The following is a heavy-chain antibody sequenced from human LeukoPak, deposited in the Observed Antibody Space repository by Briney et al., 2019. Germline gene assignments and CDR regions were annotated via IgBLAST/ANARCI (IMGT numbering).Heavy chain of an antibody. V-gene: IGHV1-18*01. D-gene: IGHD5-18*01. CDR2: ISVYNGNT. J-gene: IGHJ5*02. CDR1: GYTFTSYG. Sequence: GASVKVSCKTSGYTFTSYGISWVRQAPGQGLEWMGWISVYNGNTNYAQKLQGRVTMTTDTSTSTAYMELRSLRSDDTAVYYCARGPRYSYGYNWFDPWGQGTLVTVSS. CDR3: ARGPRYSYGYNWFDP.